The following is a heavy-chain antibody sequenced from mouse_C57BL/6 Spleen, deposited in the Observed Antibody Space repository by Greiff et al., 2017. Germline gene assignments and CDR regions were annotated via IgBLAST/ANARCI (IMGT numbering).Heavy chain of an antibody. CDR1: GFTFSSYA. CDR3: ERDKGGGAMDY. J-gene: IGHJ4*01. Sequence: EVMLVESGGGLVKPGGSLKLSCAASGFTFSSYAMSWVRQTPEKRLEWVATISDGGSYTYYPDNVKGRFTISRDNAKNNLYLQMSHLKSEDTAMYYCERDKGGGAMDYWGQGTSVTVSS. CDR2: ISDGGSYT. V-gene: IGHV5-4*01.